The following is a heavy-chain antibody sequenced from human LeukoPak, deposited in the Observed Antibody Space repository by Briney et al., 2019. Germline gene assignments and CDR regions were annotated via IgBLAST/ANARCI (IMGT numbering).Heavy chain of an antibody. CDR2: ISAYNGNT. CDR3: ARVDSRLLWFGELSGTFDY. Sequence: ASVKVSCKASVYTFTSYGISWVRQAPGQGLEWMGWISAYNGNTNYAQKLQGRVTMTTDTSTSTAYMELRSLRSDDTAVYYCARVDSRLLWFGELSGTFDYWGQGTLVTVSS. CDR1: VYTFTSYG. D-gene: IGHD3-10*01. V-gene: IGHV1-18*01. J-gene: IGHJ4*02.